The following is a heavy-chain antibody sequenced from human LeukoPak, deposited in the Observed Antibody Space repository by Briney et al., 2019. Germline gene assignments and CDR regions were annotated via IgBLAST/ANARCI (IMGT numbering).Heavy chain of an antibody. J-gene: IGHJ4*02. Sequence: SETLSLTCTVSGGSISSSSYYWGWIRQPPGKGLEWIGSMYYSGSTYYNPSLKSRVTISVDMSKNQFSLKLSSVTAADTAVYYCAREFRGDAFQLWPHFDYWGQGTLVTVSS. V-gene: IGHV4-39*07. CDR3: AREFRGDAFQLWPHFDY. D-gene: IGHD5-18*01. CDR2: MYYSGST. CDR1: GGSISSSSYY.